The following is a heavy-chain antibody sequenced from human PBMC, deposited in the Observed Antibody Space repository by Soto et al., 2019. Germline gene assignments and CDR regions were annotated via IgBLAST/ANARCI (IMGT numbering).Heavy chain of an antibody. D-gene: IGHD2-8*02. CDR1: GFTFSTYS. V-gene: IGHV3-48*01. CDR3: ARSGYFDY. CDR2: ISSTGNTI. Sequence: GGSLRLSCAASGFTFSTYSMNWVRQAPGKGLEWVSYISSTGNTIYYPDSVKGRFTISRDTAKKSLYLQMNSLRAEGTAVYYCARSGYFDYWGQGTLVTVSS. J-gene: IGHJ4*02.